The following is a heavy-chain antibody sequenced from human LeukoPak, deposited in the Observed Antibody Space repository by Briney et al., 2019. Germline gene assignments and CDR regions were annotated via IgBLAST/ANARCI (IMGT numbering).Heavy chain of an antibody. Sequence: GGSLRLSCAASGFTFSTYWMTWVRQAPGKGLEWVANIKQDGSEKYYVDSVKGRFTISRDNAKNSLYLQMNSLRAEDTALYYCAREDVDITVATSGAFDIWGQGTMVTVSS. V-gene: IGHV3-7*01. CDR2: IKQDGSEK. CDR3: AREDVDITVATSGAFDI. D-gene: IGHD6-19*01. J-gene: IGHJ3*02. CDR1: GFTFSTYW.